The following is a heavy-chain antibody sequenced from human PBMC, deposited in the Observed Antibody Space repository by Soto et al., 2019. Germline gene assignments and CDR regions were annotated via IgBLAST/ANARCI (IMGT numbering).Heavy chain of an antibody. CDR2: IYYSGST. V-gene: IGHV4-39*01. D-gene: IGHD3-3*02. CDR3: ARARKGSFLEWSTYDFDY. J-gene: IGHJ4*02. CDR1: GGSISSSSYY. Sequence: SETLSLTCTVSGGSISSSSYYWGWIRQPPGKGLEWIGSIYYSGSTYYNPSLKSRVTISVDTSKNQFSLKLSSVTAADTAVYYCARARKGSFLEWSTYDFDYWGQGTLVTVSS.